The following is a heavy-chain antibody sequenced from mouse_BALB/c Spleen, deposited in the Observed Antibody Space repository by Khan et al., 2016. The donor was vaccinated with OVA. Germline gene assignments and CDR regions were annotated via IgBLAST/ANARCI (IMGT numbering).Heavy chain of an antibody. CDR2: VNTYYGDA. CDR1: GYTFTDFT. V-gene: IGHV1S137*01. Sequence: QVRLQQSGAELVRPGVSVKISCKGSGYTFTDFTMHWVKQSHAKSLAWIGVVNTYYGDATYNQKFKGKATMTVDKSSTTAYMELARLTSEDSAIDYWERGGGGDRFAYWGQGTLVTVSA. J-gene: IGHJ3*01. CDR3: ERGGGGDRFAY.